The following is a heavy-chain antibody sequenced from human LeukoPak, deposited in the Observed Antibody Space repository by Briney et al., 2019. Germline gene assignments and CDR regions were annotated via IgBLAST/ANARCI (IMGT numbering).Heavy chain of an antibody. CDR1: GYTFTSYG. D-gene: IGHD6-13*01. Sequence: ASVKVSCKASGYTFTSYGISWVRQAPGQGLEWMGWISTYNGNTNYAQKLQGRVTITTDTSTSTAYMELRSLRSDDTAVYYCARSSIAAAVTEYFQHWGEGTLVTDSS. J-gene: IGHJ1*01. CDR2: ISTYNGNT. CDR3: ARSSIAAAVTEYFQH. V-gene: IGHV1-18*01.